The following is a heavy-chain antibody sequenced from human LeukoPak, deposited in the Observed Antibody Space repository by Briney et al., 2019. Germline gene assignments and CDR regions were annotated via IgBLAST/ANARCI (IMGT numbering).Heavy chain of an antibody. Sequence: ASVKVSCKASGGTFSSYAFSWVRQAPGQGLEWMGGIILIFDTPNYAQKFQGRVTITTDESTSAAYMELSSLRSEDTAVYYCAREGDGYNLEYWGQGTLVTVSS. CDR2: IILIFDTP. V-gene: IGHV1-69*05. J-gene: IGHJ4*02. D-gene: IGHD5-24*01. CDR1: GGTFSSYA. CDR3: AREGDGYNLEY.